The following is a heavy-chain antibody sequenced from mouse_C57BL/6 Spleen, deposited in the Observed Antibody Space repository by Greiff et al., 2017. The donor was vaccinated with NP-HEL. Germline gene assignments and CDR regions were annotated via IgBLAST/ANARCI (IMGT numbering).Heavy chain of an antibody. J-gene: IGHJ2*01. D-gene: IGHD3-2*02. Sequence: QVQLQQPGAELVRPGSSVKLSCKASGYTFPSYWMHWVKQRPIQGLEWIGNIDPSDSETHYNQKFKDKATLTVDKSSSTAYMQLSSLTSEDSAVYYCAREGAAQATGYFDYWGQGTTLTVSS. CDR2: IDPSDSET. V-gene: IGHV1-52*01. CDR3: AREGAAQATGYFDY. CDR1: GYTFPSYW.